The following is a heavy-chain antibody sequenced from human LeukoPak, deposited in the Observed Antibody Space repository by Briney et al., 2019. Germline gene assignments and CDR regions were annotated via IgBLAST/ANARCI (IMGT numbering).Heavy chain of an antibody. V-gene: IGHV3-23*01. Sequence: GGSLRLSYAASGFTFSSYAMSWVRQAPGKGLEWVSAISGSGGSTYYADSVKGRFTISRDNSKNTLYLQMNSLRAEDTAVYYCAKDSPGDYGYYYYGMDVWGQGTTVTVSS. CDR1: GFTFSSYA. D-gene: IGHD4-17*01. J-gene: IGHJ6*02. CDR2: ISGSGGST. CDR3: AKDSPGDYGYYYYGMDV.